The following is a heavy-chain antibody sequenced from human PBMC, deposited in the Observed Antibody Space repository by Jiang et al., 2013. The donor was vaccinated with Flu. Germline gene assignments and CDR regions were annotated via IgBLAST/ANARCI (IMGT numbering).Heavy chain of an antibody. CDR1: GYSFTSFW. V-gene: IGHV5-51*01. Sequence: GAEVKKPGESLKISCKGSGYSFTSFWIAWVRQMPGKGLEWMGIINPGDSDTRYSPSFQGQVTFSADKSISTAYLQWSSLKASDTAMYYCASPRITMVRGVISDAFDIWGQGTMVTVSS. CDR2: INPGDSDT. J-gene: IGHJ3*02. CDR3: ASPRITMVRGVISDAFDI. D-gene: IGHD3-10*01.